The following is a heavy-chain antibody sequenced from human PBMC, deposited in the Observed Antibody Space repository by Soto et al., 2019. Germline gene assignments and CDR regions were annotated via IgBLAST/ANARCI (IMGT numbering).Heavy chain of an antibody. CDR1: GFTFSSYS. V-gene: IGHV3-21*01. CDR3: ARERRHSSSWYPDY. D-gene: IGHD6-13*01. Sequence: EVQLVESGGGLVKPGGSLRLSCAASGFTFSSYSMNWVRQAPGKGLEWVSSISSSSSYIYYADSVKGRFTISRDNAKNPLYLQMISLRGEDTAVYYCARERRHSSSWYPDYWGQGTLVTVSS. CDR2: ISSSSSYI. J-gene: IGHJ4*02.